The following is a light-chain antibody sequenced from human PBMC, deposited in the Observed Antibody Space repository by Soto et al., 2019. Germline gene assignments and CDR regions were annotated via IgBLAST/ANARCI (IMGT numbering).Light chain of an antibody. CDR1: QSVLYNSNNKNY. Sequence: DIVMTQSPDSLAVSLGERATINCKSSQSVLYNSNNKNYLAWYQEKPGQPPKLLIYWASTRESGVPDRFSGSVSGTDFTLTISSLQAEDVAVYFCQQYYSAHTFGQGTKLEIK. CDR2: WAS. J-gene: IGKJ2*01. CDR3: QQYYSAHT. V-gene: IGKV4-1*01.